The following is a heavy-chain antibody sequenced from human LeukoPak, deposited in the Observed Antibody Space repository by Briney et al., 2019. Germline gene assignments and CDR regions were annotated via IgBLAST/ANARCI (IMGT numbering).Heavy chain of an antibody. CDR2: ISGSGTTI. CDR1: GFSFSSYE. J-gene: IGHJ4*02. V-gene: IGHV3-48*03. Sequence: GGSLRLSCAASGFSFSSYEMNWVRQAPGKGLEWVSYISGSGTTIYYADSMKGRFTISRDNAKNSLYLQMNSLRAEDTAVYYCARVSGMDCWGQGTLVTVSS. CDR3: ARVSGMDC.